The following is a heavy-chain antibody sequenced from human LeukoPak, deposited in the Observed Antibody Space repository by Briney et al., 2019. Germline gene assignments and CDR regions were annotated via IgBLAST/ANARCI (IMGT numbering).Heavy chain of an antibody. CDR2: IIPIFGTA. D-gene: IGHD3-22*01. CDR1: GYTFTSYD. CDR3: ASHPYYDSSGTNAGY. V-gene: IGHV1-69*05. Sequence: SVKVSCKASGYTFTSYDINWVRQATGQGLEWMGRIIPIFGTANYAQKFQGRVTITTDESTSTAYMELSSLRSEDTAVYYCASHPYYDSSGTNAGYWGQGTLVTVSS. J-gene: IGHJ4*02.